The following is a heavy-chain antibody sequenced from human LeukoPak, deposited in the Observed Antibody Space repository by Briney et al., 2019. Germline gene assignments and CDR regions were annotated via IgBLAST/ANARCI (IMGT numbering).Heavy chain of an antibody. J-gene: IGHJ3*02. CDR3: ARDWALGFGELLSDAFDI. CDR1: GGSFSGYY. V-gene: IGHV4-34*01. CDR2: INHSGST. Sequence: PSETLSLTCAVYGGSFSGYYWSWIRQPPGKGLEWIGEINHSGSTNYNPSLKSRVTISVDTSKNQFSLKLSSVTAADTAVYYCARDWALGFGELLSDAFDIWGQGTMVTVSS. D-gene: IGHD3-10*01.